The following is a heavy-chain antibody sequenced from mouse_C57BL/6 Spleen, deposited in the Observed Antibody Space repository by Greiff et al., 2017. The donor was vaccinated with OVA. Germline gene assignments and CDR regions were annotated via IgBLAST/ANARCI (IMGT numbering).Heavy chain of an antibody. CDR3: ASPSFISTVVNWYFDV. D-gene: IGHD1-1*01. Sequence: QVQLQQPGAELVKPGASVTLSCKASGYTFTGYWMHWVKQRPGPGLEWIGMIHPNRGSTNYHEKFKNTATLTADKSSSTAYMQLSSLTSEDSADYYCASPSFISTVVNWYFDVWGTGTTVTVSS. CDR1: GYTFTGYW. CDR2: IHPNRGST. J-gene: IGHJ1*03. V-gene: IGHV1-64*01.